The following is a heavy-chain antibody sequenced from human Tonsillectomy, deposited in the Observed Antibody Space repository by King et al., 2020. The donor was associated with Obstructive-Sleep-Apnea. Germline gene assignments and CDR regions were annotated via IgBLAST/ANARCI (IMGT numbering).Heavy chain of an antibody. J-gene: IGHJ4*02. CDR2: INPGSTAI. D-gene: IGHD3-9*01. Sequence: QLVQSGGGSVQPGGSLRLSCVASGFTFRSYSMNWVRQAPGKGLEWLSYINPGSTAIVYADSARGRFTISRDEAETSVYLQMNSLRPEDTAVYYCARDRDWSFDYWGQGTLVTVS. V-gene: IGHV3-48*01. CDR3: ARDRDWSFDY. CDR1: GFTFRSYS.